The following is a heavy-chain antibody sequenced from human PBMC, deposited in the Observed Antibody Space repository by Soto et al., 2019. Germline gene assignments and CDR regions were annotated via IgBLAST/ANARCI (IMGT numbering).Heavy chain of an antibody. CDR2: VNGGNGNT. J-gene: IGHJ4*02. Sequence: ASVKVSCKASGYTFISYAMHWVRQAPGQRLEWMGWVNGGNGNTKYSQKWQGRVTLTRDTSASTAYMELSSLRPEDTAVYYCARVGTATMDYWGQGTLVTVSS. D-gene: IGHD1-7*01. CDR3: ARVGTATMDY. CDR1: GYTFISYA. V-gene: IGHV1-3*01.